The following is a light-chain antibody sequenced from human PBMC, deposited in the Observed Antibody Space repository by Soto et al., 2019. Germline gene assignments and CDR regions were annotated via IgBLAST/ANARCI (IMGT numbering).Light chain of an antibody. V-gene: IGKV3-20*01. Sequence: TQSPSSLSASVGDRVTLYCRASQSVSSSNLAWYQQKRGQSPRLLIYGASSRATGIPDRFSGSGSGPDFTLTISRLEPEDFAVYFCQHYGSSPWTFGQGTKVDIK. CDR3: QHYGSSPWT. J-gene: IGKJ1*01. CDR2: GAS. CDR1: QSVSSSN.